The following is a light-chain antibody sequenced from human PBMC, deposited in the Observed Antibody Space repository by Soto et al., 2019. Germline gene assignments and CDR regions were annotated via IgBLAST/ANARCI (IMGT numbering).Light chain of an antibody. Sequence: IQLTQSPSSLSASVGDRVTITCRASQDINSHLAWYQQKPGKAPKVLIYVASTLQSGVPPRFSGSGSGTDFTLTISSLQPDDFASYYCQQVHSWPLTFGGGTKVDNK. J-gene: IGKJ4*01. V-gene: IGKV1-9*01. CDR1: QDINSH. CDR2: VAS. CDR3: QQVHSWPLT.